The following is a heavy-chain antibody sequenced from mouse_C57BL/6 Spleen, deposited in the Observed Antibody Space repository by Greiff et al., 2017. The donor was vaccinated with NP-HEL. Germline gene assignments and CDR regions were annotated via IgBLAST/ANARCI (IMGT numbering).Heavy chain of an antibody. D-gene: IGHD2-5*01. V-gene: IGHV1-52*01. CDR2: IDPSDSET. CDR1: GYTFTSYW. CDR3: ARSGEYSNYDFDD. Sequence: QVQLQQPGAELVRPGSSVKLSCKASGYTFTSYWMHWVKQRPIQGLEWIGNIDPSDSETHYNQKFKDKATLTVDKSSSTAYMQLSSLTSEDSAVYYCARSGEYSNYDFDDWGQGTTLTVSS. J-gene: IGHJ2*01.